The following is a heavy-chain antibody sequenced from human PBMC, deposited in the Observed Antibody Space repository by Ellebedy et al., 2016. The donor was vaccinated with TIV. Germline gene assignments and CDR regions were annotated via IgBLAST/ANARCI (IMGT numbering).Heavy chain of an antibody. D-gene: IGHD5-18*01. J-gene: IGHJ6*03. CDR1: GFTFSSYG. CDR2: IWYDGSNK. Sequence: GESLKISXAASGFTFSSYGMHWVRQAPGKGLEWVAVIWYDGSNKYYADSVKGRFTISRDNSKNTLYLQMNSLRAEDTAVYYCARGGLWAYYYYMDVWGKGTTVTVSS. V-gene: IGHV3-33*01. CDR3: ARGGLWAYYYYMDV.